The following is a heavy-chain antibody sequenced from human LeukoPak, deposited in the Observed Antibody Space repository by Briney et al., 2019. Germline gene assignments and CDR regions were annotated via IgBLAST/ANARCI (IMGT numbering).Heavy chain of an antibody. Sequence: ASVKVSCKASVGTFRSYAFCWVRQAPGQGLDWMGGIIHIHGTANYAQKFQGRVTMTTDDSTSKAYMELSSLRSEDTAVYYCARDQLGPGIAASAPFYFDYWGQGTLVTVSS. J-gene: IGHJ4*02. V-gene: IGHV1-69*05. CDR3: ARDQLGPGIAASAPFYFDY. CDR1: VGTFRSYA. CDR2: IIHIHGTA. D-gene: IGHD6-13*01.